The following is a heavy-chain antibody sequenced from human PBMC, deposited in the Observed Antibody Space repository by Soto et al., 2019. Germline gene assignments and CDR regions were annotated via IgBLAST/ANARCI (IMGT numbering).Heavy chain of an antibody. Sequence: SETLSLTCTVSGGSISSGGYYWSWIRQHPGKGLEWIGYTYYSGSTYYNPSLKSRVTISVDTSKNQFSLKLSSVTAADTAVYYCARGSWSSPGIYWGQGTLVTVSS. D-gene: IGHD1-26*01. CDR3: ARGSWSSPGIY. V-gene: IGHV4-31*03. CDR1: GGSISSGGYY. CDR2: TYYSGST. J-gene: IGHJ4*02.